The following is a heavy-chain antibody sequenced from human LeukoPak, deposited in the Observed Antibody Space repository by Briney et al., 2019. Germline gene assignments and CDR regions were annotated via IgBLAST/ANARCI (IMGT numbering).Heavy chain of an antibody. CDR3: ARGAGYNYPYYFDY. J-gene: IGHJ4*02. CDR2: IYGGGNI. D-gene: IGHD5-24*01. CDR1: GFTVSSNY. V-gene: IGHV3-53*01. Sequence: PGGSLRLSCAASGFTVSSNYMNWVRQAPGKGLEWVSIIYGGGNIYYADSVKGRFTISRDNSKNTLYLQMNSLRAEDTAVYYCARGAGYNYPYYFDYRGQGTLVTVSP.